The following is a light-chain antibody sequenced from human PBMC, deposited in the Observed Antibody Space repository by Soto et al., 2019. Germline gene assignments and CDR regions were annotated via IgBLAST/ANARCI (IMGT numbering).Light chain of an antibody. CDR3: HQYGSSPQT. J-gene: IGKJ1*01. CDR1: QSVSSN. CDR2: GAS. V-gene: IGKV3-20*01. Sequence: EIVMTQSPATLSVSPGERATLSCRASQSVSSNLAWYQQKPGQAPRLLIYGASTRATGIPHRFSGSGSGTDFTLTISRLEPEDCAVYDCHQYGSSPQTFGQGTKVDIK.